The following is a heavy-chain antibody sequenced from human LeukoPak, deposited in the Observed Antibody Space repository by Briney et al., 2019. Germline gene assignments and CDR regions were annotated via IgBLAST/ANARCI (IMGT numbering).Heavy chain of an antibody. J-gene: IGHJ4*02. Sequence: GASVKVSCKASGYTFTGYYMHWVRQAPGQGLEWMGWINPNSGGTNYAQKFQGRVTMTRDTSISTAYMELSRLRSDDTAVYYCARSGLWFGELPFDYWGQGTLVTVSS. D-gene: IGHD3-10*01. V-gene: IGHV1-2*02. CDR2: INPNSGGT. CDR3: ARSGLWFGELPFDY. CDR1: GYTFTGYY.